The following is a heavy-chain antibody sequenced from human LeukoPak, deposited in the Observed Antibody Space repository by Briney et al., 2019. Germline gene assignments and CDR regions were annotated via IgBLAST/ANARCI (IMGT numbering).Heavy chain of an antibody. CDR1: GGSFSGYY. J-gene: IGHJ5*02. D-gene: IGHD3-10*01. CDR2: INHSGST. CDR3: ARGGGYYYGSGSRGCWFDP. V-gene: IGHV4-34*01. Sequence: SKTLSLTCAVYGGSFSGYYWSWIRQPPGKGLEWIGEINHSGSTNYNPSLKSRVTISVDTSKNQFSLKLSSVTAADTAVYYCARGGGYYYGSGSRGCWFDPWGQGTLVTVSS.